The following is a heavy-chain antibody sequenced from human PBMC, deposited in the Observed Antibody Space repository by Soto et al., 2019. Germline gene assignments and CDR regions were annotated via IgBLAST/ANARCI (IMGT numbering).Heavy chain of an antibody. CDR2: IGGSGGT. D-gene: IGHD2-15*01. J-gene: IGHJ4*02. Sequence: VGSLRLSCAASGFTFSSYAMSWVRLAPGKGLEWFSSIGGSGGTYYADSVKGRFTISRDNSKNMLYLQLNSLRAEDTALYYCAKGQGWSYYYDSWGQGTLVTVSS. V-gene: IGHV3-23*01. CDR3: AKGQGWSYYYDS. CDR1: GFTFSSYA.